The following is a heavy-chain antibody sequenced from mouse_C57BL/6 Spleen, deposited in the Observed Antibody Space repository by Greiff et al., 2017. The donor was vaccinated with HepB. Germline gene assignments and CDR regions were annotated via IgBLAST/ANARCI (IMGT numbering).Heavy chain of an antibody. CDR2: IDPSDSYT. J-gene: IGHJ4*01. CDR3: ARIDYYGSSPYYAMDY. CDR1: GYTFTSYW. D-gene: IGHD1-1*01. V-gene: IGHV1-50*01. Sequence: QVQLQQPGAELVKPGASVKLSCKASGYTFTSYWMQWVKQRPGQGLEWIGEIDPSDSYTNYNQKFKGKATLTVDTSSSTAYMQLSSLTSEDSAVYYCARIDYYGSSPYYAMDYWGQGTSVTVSS.